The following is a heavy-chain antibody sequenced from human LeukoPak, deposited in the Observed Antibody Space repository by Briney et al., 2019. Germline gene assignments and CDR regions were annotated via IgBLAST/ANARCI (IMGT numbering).Heavy chain of an antibody. D-gene: IGHD4-17*01. CDR2: INPNSGGT. J-gene: IGHJ5*02. CDR3: ARRGTVRGNWFDP. Sequence: GASVKVSCKASGYTFTGYYMHWVRQAPGQVLEWMGWINPNSGGTNYAQKFQGRVTMTRDTSISTAYMELSRLRSDDTAVYYCARRGTVRGNWFDPWGQGTLVTVSS. CDR1: GYTFTGYY. V-gene: IGHV1-2*02.